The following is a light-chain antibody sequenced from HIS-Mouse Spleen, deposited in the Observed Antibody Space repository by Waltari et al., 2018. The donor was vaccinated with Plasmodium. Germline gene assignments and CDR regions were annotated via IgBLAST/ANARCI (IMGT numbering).Light chain of an antibody. CDR1: QSVSSY. Sequence: EIVLTQSPATLPLSPGESATLSCRASQSVSSYLAWYKQKPGQAPRLLIYDASNRATGIPARFSGSGSGTDFTLTISSLEPEDFAVYYCQQRSNWPLTFGGGTKVEIK. V-gene: IGKV3-11*01. CDR3: QQRSNWPLT. J-gene: IGKJ4*01. CDR2: DAS.